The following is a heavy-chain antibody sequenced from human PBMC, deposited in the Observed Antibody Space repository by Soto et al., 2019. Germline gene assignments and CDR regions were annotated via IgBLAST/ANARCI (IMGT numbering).Heavy chain of an antibody. CDR3: ARDSSSGYYYYGMDV. V-gene: IGHV4-59*01. CDR2: IYYSGST. D-gene: IGHD6-6*01. CDR1: GGSISSYY. Sequence: PSETLSLTCTASGGSISSYYWSWIRQPPGKGLEWIGYIYYSGSTNYNPSLKSRVTISVDTSKNQFSLELSSVTAADTAVYYCARDSSSGYYYYGMDVWGQGTTVTVSS. J-gene: IGHJ6*02.